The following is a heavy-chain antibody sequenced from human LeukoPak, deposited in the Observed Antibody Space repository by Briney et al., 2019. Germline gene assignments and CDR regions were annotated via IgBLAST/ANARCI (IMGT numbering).Heavy chain of an antibody. V-gene: IGHV5-51*01. Sequence: GESLKISCKGSGYSFTSYWIGWVRQMPGKGLEWMGIIYPGDSDTRYSPSFQGQVTISADKSISTAYLQWSSLKASDTAMYYCARLKCYCNGGSCCNWFDPWGQGTLVTVSS. CDR3: ARLKCYCNGGSCCNWFDP. D-gene: IGHD2-15*01. J-gene: IGHJ5*02. CDR1: GYSFTSYW. CDR2: IYPGDSDT.